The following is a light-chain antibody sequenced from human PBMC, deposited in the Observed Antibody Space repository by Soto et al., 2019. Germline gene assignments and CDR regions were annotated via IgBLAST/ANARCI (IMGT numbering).Light chain of an antibody. CDR1: SSDIGGYNY. CDR2: DVS. CDR3: SSYASSSTLV. V-gene: IGLV2-14*01. J-gene: IGLJ1*01. Sequence: QSVLTQPASVSGSPGQSITISCTGTSSDIGGYNYVSWYQQHPGKAPKLMIYDVSNRPSGVSNRFSGSKSGNTASLTISGLQAEDEADYYCSSYASSSTLVFATGTKLTVL.